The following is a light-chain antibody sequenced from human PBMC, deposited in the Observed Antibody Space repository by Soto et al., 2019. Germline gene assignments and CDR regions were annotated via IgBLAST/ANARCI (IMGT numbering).Light chain of an antibody. CDR1: QSISGH. J-gene: IGKJ3*01. Sequence: DIQMTQSPSSLSASVGDRVTITCRASQSISGHLNWYQHKPGTAPELLIYATSTLHIGVPSRFSGSGSGTDFSLTISSLQPEDFATYYCQQSYSSPRFTFGTGTKVDIK. V-gene: IGKV1-39*01. CDR3: QQSYSSPRFT. CDR2: ATS.